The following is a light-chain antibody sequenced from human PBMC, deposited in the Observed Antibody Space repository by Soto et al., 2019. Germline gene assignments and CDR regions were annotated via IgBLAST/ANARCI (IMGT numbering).Light chain of an antibody. CDR3: NQYGSSPRT. CDR2: GAS. CDR1: QSVSSTY. Sequence: EIVLTESPGTLSLSPGERATLSCRASQSVSSTYLAWYQQKPGQAPRLLIFGASFRATGIPDRFSGSGSGTDFTLTIRRLEPEDFAVYYCNQYGSSPRTFGQGTKVDIK. V-gene: IGKV3-20*01. J-gene: IGKJ1*01.